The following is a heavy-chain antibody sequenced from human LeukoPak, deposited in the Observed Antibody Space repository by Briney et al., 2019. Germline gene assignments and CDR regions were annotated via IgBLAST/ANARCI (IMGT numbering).Heavy chain of an antibody. CDR2: ISSNGGST. V-gene: IGHV3-64D*06. D-gene: IGHD2-15*01. J-gene: IGHJ4*02. CDR3: LGYCSGGSCYEDDY. Sequence: GSLRLSCSASGFTFSRYAMHWVRQAPGKGLEYVSAISSNGGSTYYADSVKGRFTISRDNSKNTLYLQMSSLRAEDTAVYYCLGYCSGGSCYEDDYWGQGTLVTVSS. CDR1: GFTFSRYA.